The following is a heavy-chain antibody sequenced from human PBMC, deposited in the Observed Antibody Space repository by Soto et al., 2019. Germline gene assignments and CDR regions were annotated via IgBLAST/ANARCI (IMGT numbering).Heavy chain of an antibody. D-gene: IGHD6-6*01. CDR3: ASFPVSSIAARPRAP. Sequence: ASVKVSCKASGGTFSSYASSWVRQAPGQGLEWMGGIIPIFGTANYAQKFQGRVTITADESTSTAYMELSSLRSEDTAVYYCASFPVSSIAARPRAPWGQGTLVTVSS. V-gene: IGHV1-69*13. CDR1: GGTFSSYA. J-gene: IGHJ5*02. CDR2: IIPIFGTA.